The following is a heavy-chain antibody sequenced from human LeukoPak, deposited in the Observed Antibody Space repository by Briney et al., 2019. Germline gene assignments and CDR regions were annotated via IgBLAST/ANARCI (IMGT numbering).Heavy chain of an antibody. CDR2: ISYDGSNK. CDR1: GFMFSSYA. CDR3: ARDDSLGSSSHFQH. V-gene: IGHV3-30*04. D-gene: IGHD6-13*01. J-gene: IGHJ1*01. Sequence: GGSLRLSCAASGFMFSSYAMHWVRQAPGEGLEWVAVISYDGSNKYYADSVKGRFTISRDNSKNTLYLQMNSLRAEDTAVYYCARDDSLGSSSHFQHWGQGTLVTVSS.